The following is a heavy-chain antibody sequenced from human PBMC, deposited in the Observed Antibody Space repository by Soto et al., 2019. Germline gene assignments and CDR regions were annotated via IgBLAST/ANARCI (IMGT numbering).Heavy chain of an antibody. CDR3: ARRDDYGDYIFDY. CDR2: INHSGST. CDR1: GGSFSGYY. D-gene: IGHD4-17*01. J-gene: IGHJ4*02. V-gene: IGHV4-34*01. Sequence: QVQLQQLGAGLLKPSETLSLTCTVYGGSFSGYYWSWIRQPPGKGLEWSGEINHSGSTNYNPSLKGPVNISVDTYKNQFSLTLSSVTAADTAVYYCARRDDYGDYIFDYWGQGTLVTVSS.